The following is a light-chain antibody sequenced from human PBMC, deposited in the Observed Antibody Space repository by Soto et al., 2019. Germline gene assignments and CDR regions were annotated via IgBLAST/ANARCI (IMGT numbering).Light chain of an antibody. CDR1: SSDVGAYKY. CDR2: EVT. J-gene: IGLJ2*01. V-gene: IGLV2-8*01. Sequence: QSDLTQPPSASGSPGQSVTISCTGTSSDVGAYKYVSWYQQHPGKAPKLMIYEVTKRPSGVPGRFSGSKSGNTASLTVSGLQAEDEADYYCSSYAGNNNFVVFGGGTQLTVL. CDR3: SSYAGNNNFVV.